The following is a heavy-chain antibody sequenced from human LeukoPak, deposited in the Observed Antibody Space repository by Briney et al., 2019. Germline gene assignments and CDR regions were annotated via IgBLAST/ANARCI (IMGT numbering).Heavy chain of an antibody. J-gene: IGHJ3*02. CDR3: THYYDSSGYYGAFDI. V-gene: IGHV3-73*01. CDR2: IRNKAKSYAT. CDR1: GFTFSDSA. D-gene: IGHD3-22*01. Sequence: GGSLRLSCAASGFTFSDSAMHWVRQASGKGLEWVGRIRNKAKSYATAYAESVKGRFTISRDDSKNTAYLQMNTLKTEDTAVYYCTHYYDSSGYYGAFDIWGQGTMVTVSS.